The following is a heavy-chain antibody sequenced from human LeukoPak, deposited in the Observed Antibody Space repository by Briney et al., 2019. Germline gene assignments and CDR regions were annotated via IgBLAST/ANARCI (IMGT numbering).Heavy chain of an antibody. V-gene: IGHV1-2*02. J-gene: IGHJ6*02. CDR3: ARVAGAITYYYYGMDV. CDR1: GYTFTGYY. Sequence: ASVTVSCKASGYTFTGYYMHWVRQAPGQGLEWMGWINPNSGGTNYAQKFQGRVTMTRDTSISTAYMELSRLRSDDTAVYYCARVAGAITYYYYGMDVWGQGTTVTVSS. CDR2: INPNSGGT. D-gene: IGHD1-26*01.